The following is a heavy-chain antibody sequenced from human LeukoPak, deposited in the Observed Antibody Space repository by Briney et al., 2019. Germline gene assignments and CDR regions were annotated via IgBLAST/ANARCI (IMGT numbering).Heavy chain of an antibody. CDR3: ARHSTSASGTYALDY. CDR1: GYNFPKSW. CDR2: IYPHDSDT. V-gene: IGHV5-51*01. D-gene: IGHD3-10*01. J-gene: IGHJ4*02. Sequence: GESLKISCKASGYNFPKSWIGWVRQMPGKGLEWMGIIYPHDSDTRYSPSSQGQVTISADKSNTTAYLQWSSLKASDTAIYYCARHSTSASGTYALDYWGQGTLVAVSS.